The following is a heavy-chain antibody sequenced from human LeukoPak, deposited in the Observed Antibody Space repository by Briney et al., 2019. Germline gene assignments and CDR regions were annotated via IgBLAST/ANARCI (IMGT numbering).Heavy chain of an antibody. J-gene: IGHJ4*02. CDR2: IYYSGNT. Sequence: SQTLSLTCTVSGGSISSGDYYWSWIRQPPGRGLEFIGYIYYSGNTYYNPSLKSRVTISVDTSKNQFSLKLSSVTAADTAVYYCASRPKSEAYFDYWGQGTLVTISS. V-gene: IGHV4-30-4*01. CDR3: ASRPKSEAYFDY. CDR1: GGSISSGDYY.